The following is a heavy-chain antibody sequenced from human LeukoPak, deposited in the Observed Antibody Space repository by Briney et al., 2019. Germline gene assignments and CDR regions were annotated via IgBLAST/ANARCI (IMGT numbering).Heavy chain of an antibody. CDR1: GFTFSSYG. J-gene: IGHJ3*02. CDR3: ARESGGDLGEAFDI. Sequence: GGSLRLSCAASGFTFSSYGMHWVRQAPGKGLEWVAVIWYDGSNKYYADSVKGRFTISRDNAKNSLYLQLNSLRAEDTAVYYCARESGGDLGEAFDIWGQGTMVTVSS. CDR2: IWYDGSNK. V-gene: IGHV3-33*01. D-gene: IGHD1-26*01.